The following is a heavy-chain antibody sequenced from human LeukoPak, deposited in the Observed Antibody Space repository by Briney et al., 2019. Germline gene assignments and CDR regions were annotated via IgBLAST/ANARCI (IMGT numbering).Heavy chain of an antibody. CDR1: GYTFTSYG. D-gene: IGHD2-15*01. CDR2: ISAYTGNT. CDR3: ARVDLDYAGIVVVVAATPLGY. Sequence: ASVKVSCKASGYTFTSYGISLVRQAPGQGLEWMGWISAYTGNTNYAQKLQGRVTMTTDTSTSTAYMELRSLRSDDTAVYYCARVDLDYAGIVVVVAATPLGYWGQGTLVTVSS. J-gene: IGHJ4*02. V-gene: IGHV1-18*01.